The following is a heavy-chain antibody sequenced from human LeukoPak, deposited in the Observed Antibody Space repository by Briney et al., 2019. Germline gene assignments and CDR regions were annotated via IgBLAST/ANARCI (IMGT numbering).Heavy chain of an antibody. CDR2: IDPSDSYT. CDR3: ARLSSGSYYTYYYGMDV. J-gene: IGHJ6*04. CDR1: GYSFTSYW. V-gene: IGHV5-10-1*01. D-gene: IGHD3-10*01. Sequence: GESLKISCKGSGYSFTSYWISWVRQMPGKGLEWMGRIDPSDSYTNYSPSFQGHVTISADKSSSTAYLQWSSLKASDTAMYYCARLSSGSYYTYYYGMDVWGKGTTVTVSS.